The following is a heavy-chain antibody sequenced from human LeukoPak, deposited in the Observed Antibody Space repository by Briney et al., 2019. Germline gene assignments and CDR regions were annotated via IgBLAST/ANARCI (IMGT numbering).Heavy chain of an antibody. CDR3: ARDEDCSGGNCYYPANY. D-gene: IGHD2-15*01. CDR2: IKQDGSEK. Sequence: PGGSLRLSCAASEFTFSNYWMSWVRQAPGKGLEWVANIKQDGSEKYYVDSVKGRFTISRDNAKNSLYLEMNSLRVEDRAVYYCARDEDCSGGNCYYPANYWGQGTLVTVSS. V-gene: IGHV3-7*01. J-gene: IGHJ4*02. CDR1: EFTFSNYW.